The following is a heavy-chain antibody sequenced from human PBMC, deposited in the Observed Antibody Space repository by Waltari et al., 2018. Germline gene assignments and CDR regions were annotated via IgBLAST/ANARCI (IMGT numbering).Heavy chain of an antibody. CDR3: ARDLGYSSSWYVIDY. CDR1: GGSISSYY. J-gene: IGHJ4*02. CDR2: IDTSVST. D-gene: IGHD6-13*01. Sequence: QVQLQESGPGLVKPSETLSLTCTVPGGSISSYYWSWIRQPAGQGLEWIGRIDTSVSTNYHPSLKSRVTISVDKSKNQFSLKLGSVTAADAAVYYCARDLGYSSSWYVIDYWGQGTLVTVSS. V-gene: IGHV4-4*07.